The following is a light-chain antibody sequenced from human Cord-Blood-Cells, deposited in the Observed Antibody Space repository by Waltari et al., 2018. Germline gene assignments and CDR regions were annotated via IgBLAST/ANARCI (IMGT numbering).Light chain of an antibody. CDR2: VPS. J-gene: IGKJ1*01. V-gene: IGKV3-20*01. CDR3: QQYSSPPRT. CDR1: QSVTSCY. Sequence: RATQSVTSCYLTWYQKKPGKAPRLLIYVPSSSATGIQDRLSGSGSGTDFTLTISGLEPEVLAVYYCQQYSSPPRTFGQGTKVEIK.